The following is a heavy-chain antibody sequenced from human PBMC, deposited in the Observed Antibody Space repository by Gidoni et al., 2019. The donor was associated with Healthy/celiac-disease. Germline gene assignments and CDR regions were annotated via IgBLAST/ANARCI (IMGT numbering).Heavy chain of an antibody. D-gene: IGHD3-9*01. CDR3: VKDPEILTGYYSSQRNPTHFDY. CDR2: ISSNGGST. V-gene: IGHV3-64D*08. J-gene: IGHJ4*02. CDR1: GFTFSSYA. Sequence: EVQLVESGGGLVQPGGSLRLSCSASGFTFSSYAMHWVRQAPGKGLEYVSAISSNGGSTYYADSVKGRFTISRDNSKNTLYLQMSSLRAEDTAVYYCVKDPEILTGYYSSQRNPTHFDYWGQGTLVTVSS.